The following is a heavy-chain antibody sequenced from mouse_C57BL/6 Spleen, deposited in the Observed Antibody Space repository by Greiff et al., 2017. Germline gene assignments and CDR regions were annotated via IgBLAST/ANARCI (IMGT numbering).Heavy chain of an antibody. Sequence: EVQLQQSGPELVKPGASVKISCKASGYTFTDYYMNWVKQSHGKSLEWIGDINPNNGGTSYNQKFKGKATLTVDKSSSTAYMELRSLTSEDSAVYYCAREYGSRRDYAMDYWGQGTSVTVSS. J-gene: IGHJ4*01. CDR1: GYTFTDYY. CDR3: AREYGSRRDYAMDY. V-gene: IGHV1-26*01. D-gene: IGHD1-1*01. CDR2: INPNNGGT.